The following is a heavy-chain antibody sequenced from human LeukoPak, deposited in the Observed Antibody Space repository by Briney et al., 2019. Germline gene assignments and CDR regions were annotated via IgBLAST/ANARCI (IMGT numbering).Heavy chain of an antibody. D-gene: IGHD6-13*01. Sequence: GGSLRLSCAASGFTFGSYAMSWVRQAPGKGLEWVSAISGSGGSTYYADSVKGRFTISRDNSKNTLYLQMNSLRAEDTAVYYCAKVRQPSPSFDYWGQGTLVTVSS. CDR2: ISGSGGST. CDR3: AKVRQPSPSFDY. CDR1: GFTFGSYA. V-gene: IGHV3-23*01. J-gene: IGHJ4*02.